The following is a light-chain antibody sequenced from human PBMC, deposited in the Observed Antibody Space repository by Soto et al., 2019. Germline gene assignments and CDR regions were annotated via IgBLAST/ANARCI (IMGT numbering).Light chain of an antibody. Sequence: QSVLTQSASVSGSPGQSTTISCTGTSSDVGAYNFVSWHQQHPGKAPKLMIYNVYDRPSGISYRFSGSKSGNTASLTISGLQGEDEADYYCSAYTVSRTYVFGTGTKVTVL. CDR2: NVY. J-gene: IGLJ1*01. CDR1: SSDVGAYNF. CDR3: SAYTVSRTYV. V-gene: IGLV2-14*03.